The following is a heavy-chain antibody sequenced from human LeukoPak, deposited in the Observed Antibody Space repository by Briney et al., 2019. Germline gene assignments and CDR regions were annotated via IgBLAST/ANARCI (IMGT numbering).Heavy chain of an antibody. J-gene: IGHJ5*02. Sequence: GGSLRLSCAASGFTFSSYSMNWVRQAPGKGLEWVSYISSSSSTIYYADSVKGRFTISRDNAKNTLYLQTNSLRAEDTAVYFCAKGTSPFDPWGQGTLVTVSS. CDR1: GFTFSSYS. CDR2: ISSSSSTI. CDR3: AKGTSPFDP. V-gene: IGHV3-48*01.